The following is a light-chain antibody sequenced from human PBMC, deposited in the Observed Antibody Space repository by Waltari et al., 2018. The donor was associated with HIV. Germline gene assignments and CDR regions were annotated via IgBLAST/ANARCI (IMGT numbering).Light chain of an antibody. CDR2: DVN. CDR1: SSDVGGYNY. J-gene: IGLJ2*01. V-gene: IGLV2-11*01. CDR3: CSYADTYFVV. Sequence: QSALTQPRSVSGSPGQSVTIPCTGTSSDVGGYNYVSWYPHHPNKGPKLLIYDVNKRPSGVPDRFSGSKSGNTASLTISGLQAEDEADYYCCSYADTYFVVFGGRTKLTVL.